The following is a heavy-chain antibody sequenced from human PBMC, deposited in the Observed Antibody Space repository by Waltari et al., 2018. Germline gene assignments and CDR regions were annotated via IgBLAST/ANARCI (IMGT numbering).Heavy chain of an antibody. CDR3: ARDSGYSVAWSVGDY. Sequence: QVQLVESGGGVVQPGRSLRVSCAASGFTFNSHPMHWVRQAPGKGLEWVSVISYDGNIKYYAGSVKGRFTISSDNSKNTLYLQMNDLRSDDTAVYFCARDSGYSVAWSVGDYWGQGTLVTVSS. J-gene: IGHJ4*02. CDR1: GFTFNSHP. V-gene: IGHV3-30-3*01. CDR2: ISYDGNIK. D-gene: IGHD6-19*01.